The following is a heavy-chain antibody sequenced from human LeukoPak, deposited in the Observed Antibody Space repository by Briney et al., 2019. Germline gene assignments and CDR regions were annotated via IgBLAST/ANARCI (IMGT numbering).Heavy chain of an antibody. D-gene: IGHD3-3*01. CDR1: GFTFDDYA. V-gene: IGHV3-9*01. Sequence: TGGSLRLSCAASGFTFDDYAMHWVRQAPGTGLEWVSGISWNSGSIGYADSVKGRFTISRDNAKNSLYLQMNSLRAEDTALYYCAKGGDFPEGLFDPWGQGTLVTVPS. CDR3: AKGGDFPEGLFDP. CDR2: ISWNSGSI. J-gene: IGHJ5*02.